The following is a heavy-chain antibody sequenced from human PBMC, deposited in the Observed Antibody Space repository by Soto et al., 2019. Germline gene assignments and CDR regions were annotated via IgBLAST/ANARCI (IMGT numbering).Heavy chain of an antibody. CDR3: KKDRDYPWAYFHY. V-gene: IGHV3-23*01. Sequence: GSLSLSCAASGVTFSSYAMSWVRQTPGKGLEWVSAVSVNVEGIYYADSARGRFTIYRDNSKNTVLLNMDSLRDEDTAVYYCKKDRDYPWAYFHYWGQGALVTVSS. CDR1: GVTFSSYA. D-gene: IGHD3-10*01. J-gene: IGHJ4*02. CDR2: VSVNVEGI.